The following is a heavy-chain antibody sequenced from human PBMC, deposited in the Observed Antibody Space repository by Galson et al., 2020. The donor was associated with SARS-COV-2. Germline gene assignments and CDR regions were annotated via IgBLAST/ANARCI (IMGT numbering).Heavy chain of an antibody. Sequence: GGSLRLSCAASGFTFSNYAMYWVRQAPGKGLEWVAFISYDGNNKYYADSVKGRFATSRDNSKNTLYLQMNSLRAEDTTVYYCARVYSGGYYDAFDIWGQGTMVTVSS. CDR2: ISYDGNNK. D-gene: IGHD1-26*01. CDR3: ARVYSGGYYDAFDI. CDR1: GFTFSNYA. J-gene: IGHJ3*02. V-gene: IGHV3-30*01.